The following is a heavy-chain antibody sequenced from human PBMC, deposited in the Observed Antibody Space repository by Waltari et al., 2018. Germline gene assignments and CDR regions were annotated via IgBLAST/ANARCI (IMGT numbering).Heavy chain of an antibody. Sequence: LRLSCAASEFTFSSYAMHWVRQAPGKGLEWVAVISYNERNIYYVDSVKGRFAISGDNSKKKLYLHMNSLRPEDTAVYYCARDYCDRTHCHGMDVWGQGTTVTVSS. D-gene: IGHD3-22*01. J-gene: IGHJ6*02. CDR2: ISYNERNI. CDR3: ARDYCDRTHCHGMDV. CDR1: EFTFSSYA. V-gene: IGHV3-30*09.